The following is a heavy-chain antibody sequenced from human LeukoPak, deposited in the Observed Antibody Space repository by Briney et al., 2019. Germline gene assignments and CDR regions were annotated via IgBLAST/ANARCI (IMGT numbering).Heavy chain of an antibody. J-gene: IGHJ4*02. D-gene: IGHD5-18*01. Sequence: GGSLRLSCAASGFTLSSYSMNWVRQAPGKGLEWVSSISSSSSYIYYADSVKGRFTISRDNAKNSLYLQMNSLRAEDTAVYYCASGIQLWLSDYWGRGTLVTVSS. CDR2: ISSSSSYI. V-gene: IGHV3-21*01. CDR1: GFTLSSYS. CDR3: ASGIQLWLSDY.